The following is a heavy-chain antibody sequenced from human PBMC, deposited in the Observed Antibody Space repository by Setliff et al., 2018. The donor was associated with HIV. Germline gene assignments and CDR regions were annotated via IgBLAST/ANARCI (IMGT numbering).Heavy chain of an antibody. Sequence: ASVKVSCKASGYTFTFTSYDIYWLRQATGQGLEWMGWMNLNSGDTDSAHKFHGRVTMTRDTSLSTAYMELRSLRSEDTAVYYCARDSLWSQAQWANPSNWFDPWGRGTLVTVSS. CDR3: ARDSLWSQAQWANPSNWFDP. D-gene: IGHD6-19*01. J-gene: IGHJ5*02. V-gene: IGHV1-8*02. CDR1: GYTFTFTSYD. CDR2: MNLNSGDT.